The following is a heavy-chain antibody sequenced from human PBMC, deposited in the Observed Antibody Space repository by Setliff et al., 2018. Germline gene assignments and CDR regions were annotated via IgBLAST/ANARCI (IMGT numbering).Heavy chain of an antibody. J-gene: IGHJ4*02. CDR3: AKDRVPDGYWDFDY. Sequence: GGSLRLSCAASGFTFRSYSMNWVRQAPGKGLEWVSYITSSGTTTFYTDSVKGRFAISRDNARNSLYLQMNSLRPEDTAVYYCAKDRVPDGYWDFDYWGQGILVTVSS. D-gene: IGHD4-17*01. CDR1: GFTFRSYS. CDR2: ITSSGTTT. V-gene: IGHV3-48*04.